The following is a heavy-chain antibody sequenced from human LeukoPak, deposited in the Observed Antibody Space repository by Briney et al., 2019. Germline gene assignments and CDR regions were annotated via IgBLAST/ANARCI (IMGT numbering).Heavy chain of an antibody. CDR3: ARAGYCSSTRCPGRFDP. V-gene: IGHV1-2*02. D-gene: IGHD2-2*01. Sequence: ASVKVSCKASGYTFTGYYMHWVRQAPGQGLEWMEWINPNSGGTNYAQKFQGRVTMTRDTSISTAYMELSRLRSDDTAVYYCARAGYCSSTRCPGRFDPWGQGTLVTVSS. J-gene: IGHJ5*02. CDR2: INPNSGGT. CDR1: GYTFTGYY.